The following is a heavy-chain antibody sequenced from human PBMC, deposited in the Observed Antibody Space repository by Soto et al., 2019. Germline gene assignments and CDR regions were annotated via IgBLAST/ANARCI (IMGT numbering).Heavy chain of an antibody. CDR3: THNGHYCLEN. CDR1: GGSISSGNW. V-gene: IGHV4-4*02. D-gene: IGHD2-21*01. J-gene: IGHJ4*02. Sequence: QLQLQGSGPGLVKPSETLSLTCAVSGGSISSGNWWSWVRQPPGKGLEWIGEIHHSGSATYNPSLKSRVTISVDKSKNQFSLKLNSVTAADTAIYYCTHNGHYCLENRGQGTLVIVSS. CDR2: IHHSGSA.